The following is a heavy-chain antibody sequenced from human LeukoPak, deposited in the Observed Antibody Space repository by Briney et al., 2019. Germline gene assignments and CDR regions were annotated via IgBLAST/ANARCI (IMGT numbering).Heavy chain of an antibody. V-gene: IGHV3-30-3*01. Sequence: GRSLRLSCAASGFTFSSYAMHWVRQAPGKGLEWVAVISYDGSNEYYADSVKGRFTISRDNSKNTLYLQMNSLRAEDTAVYYCAREIYCSGGSCGDAFDIWGQGTMVTVSS. CDR2: ISYDGSNE. CDR1: GFTFSSYA. CDR3: AREIYCSGGSCGDAFDI. J-gene: IGHJ3*02. D-gene: IGHD2-15*01.